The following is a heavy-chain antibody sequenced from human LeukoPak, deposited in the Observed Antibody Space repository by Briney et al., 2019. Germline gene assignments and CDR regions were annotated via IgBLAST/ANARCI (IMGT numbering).Heavy chain of an antibody. V-gene: IGHV3-30*18. Sequence: GRSLRLSCAASGFTFSSYGIHWVRQAPGKGLEWVSVISYDGSNKYYADSVKGRFTISRDNSKNTVYLQMDSLRTEDTAVYYCAKEATSGFFWGQGTLVTVSS. CDR3: AKEATSGFF. CDR2: ISYDGSNK. D-gene: IGHD5-12*01. J-gene: IGHJ4*02. CDR1: GFTFSSYG.